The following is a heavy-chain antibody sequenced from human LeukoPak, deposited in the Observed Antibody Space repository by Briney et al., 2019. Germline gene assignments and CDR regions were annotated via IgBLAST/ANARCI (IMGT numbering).Heavy chain of an antibody. Sequence: GGSLRLSCAASGFTFSSYAMHWVRQAPGKGLEWVAVISYDGSNKYYADSVKGRFTISRENSKNTLYLQMNSLRAEDTAVYYCARATMVRGGFDAFDIWGQGTMVTVSS. J-gene: IGHJ3*02. CDR3: ARATMVRGGFDAFDI. V-gene: IGHV3-30-3*01. D-gene: IGHD3-10*01. CDR2: ISYDGSNK. CDR1: GFTFSSYA.